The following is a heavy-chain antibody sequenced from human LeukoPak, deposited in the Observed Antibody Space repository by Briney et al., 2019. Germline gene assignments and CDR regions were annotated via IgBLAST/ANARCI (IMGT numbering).Heavy chain of an antibody. CDR3: ARDMTDTAMLTDY. CDR2: INPNSGGT. CDR1: GYTFTGYY. D-gene: IGHD5-18*01. J-gene: IGHJ4*02. Sequence: ASVKVSCKASGYTFTGYYMHWVRQAPGQGLEWMGWINPNSGGTNYAQKFQGRVTMTRDTSIRTAYMELSRLRSDDTAVYYCARDMTDTAMLTDYWGQGTLVTVSS. V-gene: IGHV1-2*02.